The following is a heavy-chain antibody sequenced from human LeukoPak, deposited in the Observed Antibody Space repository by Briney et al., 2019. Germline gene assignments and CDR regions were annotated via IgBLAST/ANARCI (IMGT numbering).Heavy chain of an antibody. CDR3: ARRSPRTSSLFYYYMDV. V-gene: IGHV3-23*01. D-gene: IGHD4-17*01. CDR2: ISSSGSST. Sequence: PGGSMRLSCAASGFTFSNHAMSWVRQAPGKGLEWVSGISSSGSSTFFADHVKGRFTISRDNAKNSLYLQMTTLQAEDTAVYYCARRSPRTSSLFYYYMDVWGKGTTVTVSS. J-gene: IGHJ6*03. CDR1: GFTFSNHA.